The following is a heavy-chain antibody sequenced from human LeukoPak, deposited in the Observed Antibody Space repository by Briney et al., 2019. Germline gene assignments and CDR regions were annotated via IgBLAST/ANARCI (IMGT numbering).Heavy chain of an antibody. J-gene: IGHJ4*02. V-gene: IGHV3-66*01. CDR3: ARVLGYYGSGSYYTGGFDY. Sequence: PGGSLRLSCAASGSTVSSNYMSWVRQAPGKGLEWVSVIYSGGSTYYADSVKGRFTISRDNSKNTLYLQMNSLRAEDTAVYYCARVLGYYGSGSYYTGGFDYWGQGTLVTVSS. CDR2: IYSGGST. CDR1: GSTVSSNY. D-gene: IGHD3-10*01.